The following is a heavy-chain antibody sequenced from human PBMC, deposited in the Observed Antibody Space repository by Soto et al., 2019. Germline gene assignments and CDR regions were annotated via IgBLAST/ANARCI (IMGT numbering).Heavy chain of an antibody. J-gene: IGHJ4*02. CDR3: ARDPNWSRGGLVLFDY. CDR2: INAGNGNT. D-gene: IGHD1-1*01. V-gene: IGHV1-3*01. CDR1: GYTFTSYA. Sequence: GASVKVSCKASGYTFTSYAMHWVRQAPGQRLEWMGWINAGNGNTKYSQKFQGRVTITRDTSASTAYMELSSLRSEDTAVYYCARDPNWSRGGLVLFDYWGQGTLVTVSS.